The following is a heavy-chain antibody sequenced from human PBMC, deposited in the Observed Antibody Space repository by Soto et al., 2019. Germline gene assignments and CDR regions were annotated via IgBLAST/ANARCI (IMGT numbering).Heavy chain of an antibody. V-gene: IGHV5-51*03. CDR3: ARGSTGYSSSWTGGDPFDY. D-gene: IGHD6-13*01. J-gene: IGHJ4*02. Sequence: EVQLVQSGAEVKKPGESLKISCKGSGYSFTSYWIGWVRQMPGKGLEWMGIIYPGDSDTRYSPSFQGQGTISADKSISTADVQWSSLKASDPAMYYCARGSTGYSSSWTGGDPFDYWGQGTLVTVSS. CDR1: GYSFTSYW. CDR2: IYPGDSDT.